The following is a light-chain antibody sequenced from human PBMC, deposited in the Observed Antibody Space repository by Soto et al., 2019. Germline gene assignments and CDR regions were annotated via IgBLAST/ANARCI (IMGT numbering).Light chain of an antibody. Sequence: DIQMTQSPSTLSASVGDRVTITCRASQTISNWLAWYQQKPGKAPKLLIYEASTLESGVPSRFSGSGSGTEFTLTISSLQPDDFATYYCQQYNSFSTFGQGIRLQIK. CDR2: EAS. J-gene: IGKJ2*01. CDR3: QQYNSFST. V-gene: IGKV1-5*03. CDR1: QTISNW.